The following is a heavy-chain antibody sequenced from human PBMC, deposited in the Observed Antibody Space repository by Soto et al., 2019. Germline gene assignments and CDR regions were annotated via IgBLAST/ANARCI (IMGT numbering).Heavy chain of an antibody. CDR3: ARQKYSGSSSTTTDAFDI. D-gene: IGHD1-26*01. CDR2: IYPGDSDT. J-gene: IGHJ3*02. Sequence: PGESLKISCKGSGYSFTSYWIGWVRQMPGKGLEWMGIIYPGDSDTRYSPSFQGQVTISADKSISTAYLQWSSLKASDTAMYYCARQKYSGSSSTTTDAFDIWGQGRMLTVSS. V-gene: IGHV5-51*01. CDR1: GYSFTSYW.